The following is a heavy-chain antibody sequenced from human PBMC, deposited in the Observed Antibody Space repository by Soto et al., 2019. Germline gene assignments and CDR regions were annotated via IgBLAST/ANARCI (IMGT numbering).Heavy chain of an antibody. V-gene: IGHV1-46*03. Sequence: ASVKVSCKASGYTFTSYYMHWVRQAPGQGLEWMGIINPSSGTSYAQKFQGRVTMTRDTSTSTVYMELNSLKTEDTAVYYCTRDHRHLDYWGQGTLVPVSS. CDR3: TRDHRHLDY. CDR2: INPSSGT. CDR1: GYTFTSYY. J-gene: IGHJ4*02.